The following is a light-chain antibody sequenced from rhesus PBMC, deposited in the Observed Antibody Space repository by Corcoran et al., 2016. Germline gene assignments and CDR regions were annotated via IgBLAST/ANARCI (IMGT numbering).Light chain of an antibody. V-gene: IGKV1-22*01. J-gene: IGKJ2*01. Sequence: DIQMTQSPSSLSASVGDTVTITCRASQSISSWLDWYQQKPGKAPKLLIYKASRLQSGVPSRFRGSGSGTDFTLTFSSLQPEDFATYYCQHHTSYPYSLGQGTKVEIK. CDR2: KAS. CDR3: QHHTSYPYS. CDR1: QSISSW.